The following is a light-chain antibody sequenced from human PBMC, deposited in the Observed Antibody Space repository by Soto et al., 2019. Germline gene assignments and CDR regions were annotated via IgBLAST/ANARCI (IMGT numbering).Light chain of an antibody. V-gene: IGKV1-33*01. J-gene: IGKJ5*01. CDR1: QDINKN. CDR2: DAS. Sequence: DIQMGQSPSSLSASVGDRVTNTCQASQDINKNLIWYQQKPGKAPKLLIYDASDLETGVPSRFSGSGSGTGFTFTISSLQPEDFATYYCQQYESLPLTFGQGTRLEI. CDR3: QQYESLPLT.